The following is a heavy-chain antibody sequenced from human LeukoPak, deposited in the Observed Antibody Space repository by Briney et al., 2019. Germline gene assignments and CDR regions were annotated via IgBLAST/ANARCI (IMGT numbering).Heavy chain of an antibody. D-gene: IGHD6-19*01. CDR2: ISYDGSNK. Sequence: GGSLRLSCAASGFTFSSYAMHWVRQAPVKGLEWVSVISYDGSNKYYADSVKGRFTISRDNSKNTLYLQMNSLRAEDTAVYYCARDGSSGWTWYFDYWGQGTLVTVSS. CDR1: GFTFSSYA. J-gene: IGHJ4*02. V-gene: IGHV3-30-3*01. CDR3: ARDGSSGWTWYFDY.